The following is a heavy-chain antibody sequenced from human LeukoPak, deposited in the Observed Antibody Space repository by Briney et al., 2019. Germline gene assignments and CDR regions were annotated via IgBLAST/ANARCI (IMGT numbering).Heavy chain of an antibody. CDR3: ARVKVRGVAYYMDV. D-gene: IGHD3-10*01. CDR1: GYTFTGYY. J-gene: IGHJ6*03. Sequence: SSVKVSCKASGYTFTGYYMHWVRQAPGQGLEWMGWINPNSGGTNYAQMFQGRVTMTRDTSISTAYMELSRLRSDDTAVYYCARVKVRGVAYYMDVWGKGTTVTVSS. CDR2: INPNSGGT. V-gene: IGHV1-2*02.